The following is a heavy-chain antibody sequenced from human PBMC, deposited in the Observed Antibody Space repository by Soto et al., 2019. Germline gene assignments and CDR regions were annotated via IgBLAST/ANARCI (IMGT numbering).Heavy chain of an antibody. CDR2: IGTAGDP. J-gene: IGHJ6*02. CDR3: ARVSYTYGGYDTLLSGMDV. CDR1: GFTFSSYD. V-gene: IGHV3-13*05. Sequence: XGSLILSCAASGFTFSSYDMHWVRQATGKGLEWVSAIGTAGDPYYPGSVKGRFTISRENAKNSLYLQMNSLRAGDTAVYYCARVSYTYGGYDTLLSGMDVWGQGTTVTAP. D-gene: IGHD5-12*01.